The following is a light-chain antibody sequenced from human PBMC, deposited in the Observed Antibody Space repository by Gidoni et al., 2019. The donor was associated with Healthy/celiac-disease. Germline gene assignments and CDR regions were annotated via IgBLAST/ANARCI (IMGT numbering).Light chain of an antibody. Sequence: DIVFTQSPGTLSLSPGERATLSCRASQSVSSSYLAWYQQKPGQAPRLLIYGASSRATGIPDRFSGSGSGTDFTLTISRLEPEDFAVYYCQQYGSSTALTFGGGTKVEIK. CDR2: GAS. CDR1: QSVSSSY. J-gene: IGKJ4*01. V-gene: IGKV3-20*01. CDR3: QQYGSSTALT.